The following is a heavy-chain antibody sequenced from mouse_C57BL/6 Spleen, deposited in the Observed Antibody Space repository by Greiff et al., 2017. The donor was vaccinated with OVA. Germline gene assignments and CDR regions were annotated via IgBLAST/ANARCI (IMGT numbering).Heavy chain of an antibody. CDR2: IDPANGNT. J-gene: IGHJ4*01. V-gene: IGHV14-3*01. D-gene: IGHD3-2*02. Sequence: VQLKESVAELVRPGASVKLSCTASGFNIKNTYMHWVKQRPEQGLEWIGRIDPANGNTKYAPKFPGKATITADTSSNTAYLQLSSLTSEDTAIYYCAYQAGTAQATPYAMDYWGQGTSVTVSS. CDR1: GFNIKNTY. CDR3: AYQAGTAQATPYAMDY.